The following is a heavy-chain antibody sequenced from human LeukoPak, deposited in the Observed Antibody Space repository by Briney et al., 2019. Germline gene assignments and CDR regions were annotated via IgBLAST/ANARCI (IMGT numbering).Heavy chain of an antibody. CDR2: ISDSGGRT. V-gene: IGHV3-23*01. J-gene: IGHJ4*02. CDR3: AKRGLVIRVILVGFHKEAYYFDS. D-gene: IGHD3-22*01. Sequence: GGSLRLSCAVSGITLSNYGMSWVRQAPGKGLEWVAGISDSGGRTNYADSVKGRFTISRDNPKNTLYLQMNSLRAEDTAVYFCAKRGLVIRVILVGFHKEAYYFDSWGQGALVTVSS. CDR1: GITLSNYG.